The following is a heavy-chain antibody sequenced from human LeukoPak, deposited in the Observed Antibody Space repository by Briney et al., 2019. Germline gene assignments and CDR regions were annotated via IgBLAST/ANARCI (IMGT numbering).Heavy chain of an antibody. Sequence: GGSLRLSCAASGFTFSSYDMHWVRQATGKGLEWVSAIGTAGDTYYPGSVKGRFTISRENAKNTLYLQMNRLRAEDTAVYYCARDFGRIAAAGTPLYYYGMDVWGQGTTVTVSS. D-gene: IGHD6-13*01. CDR1: GFTFSSYD. J-gene: IGHJ6*02. CDR3: ARDFGRIAAAGTPLYYYGMDV. CDR2: IGTAGDT. V-gene: IGHV3-13*01.